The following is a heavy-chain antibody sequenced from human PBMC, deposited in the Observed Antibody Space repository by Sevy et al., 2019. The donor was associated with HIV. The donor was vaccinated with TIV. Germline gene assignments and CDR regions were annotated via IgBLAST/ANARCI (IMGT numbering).Heavy chain of an antibody. J-gene: IGHJ6*02. V-gene: IGHV3-33*01. CDR2: TWYDGNNK. D-gene: IGHD2-2*01. CDR1: GFTFSNYG. CDR3: ARGPLRYCSSTSCYEGDYYYYGMDV. Sequence: GGSLRLSCAASGFTFSNYGIHWVRQAPGKWLEWVAVTWYDGNNKNYTDSVKGRFTISRDNSKKTLYLQVNSLRAEDTAVYYCARGPLRYCSSTSCYEGDYYYYGMDVWGQGTTVTVSS.